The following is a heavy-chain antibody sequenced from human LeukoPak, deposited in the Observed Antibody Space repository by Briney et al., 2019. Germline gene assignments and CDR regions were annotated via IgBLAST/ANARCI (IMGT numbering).Heavy chain of an antibody. Sequence: ASVKVSCKASGGTFSSYAISWVRQAPGQGLEWMGGIIPIFCTANYAQKFQGRVTITADESTSTAYMEMSSLRSEDPAVYYCAREGTTPLDYWGQGTLVTVSS. J-gene: IGHJ4*02. CDR1: GGTFSSYA. V-gene: IGHV1-69*13. D-gene: IGHD1-1*01. CDR2: IIPIFCTA. CDR3: AREGTTPLDY.